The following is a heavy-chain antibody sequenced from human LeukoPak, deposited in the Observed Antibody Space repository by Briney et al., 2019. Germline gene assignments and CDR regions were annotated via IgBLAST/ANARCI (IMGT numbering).Heavy chain of an antibody. CDR3: ARLSRDYYYMDV. Sequence: SETLSLTCTVSGGSISSGSYYWSWIRQPAGKGLEWIGCIYTSGSTKYNPSLKSRVTISVDTSKNQFSLKLSSVTAADTAVYYCARLSRDYYYMDVWGKGTTVTVSS. CDR1: GGSISSGSYY. J-gene: IGHJ6*03. CDR2: IYTSGST. V-gene: IGHV4-61*02. D-gene: IGHD2-2*01.